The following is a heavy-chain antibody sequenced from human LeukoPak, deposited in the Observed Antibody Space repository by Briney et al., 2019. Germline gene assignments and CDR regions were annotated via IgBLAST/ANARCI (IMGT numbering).Heavy chain of an antibody. CDR2: IIPVLGIT. Sequence: SVKVSCKASGGTFSSYAISWVRQAPGQGLEWMGRIIPVLGITKYAQKFQGRVTITADKSTTTAYMELSSLRFEDTAVYYCAKDVAPGYASSSNKVEGYFQHWGQGTLVTVSS. J-gene: IGHJ1*01. V-gene: IGHV1-69*04. D-gene: IGHD6-6*01. CDR3: AKDVAPGYASSSNKVEGYFQH. CDR1: GGTFSSYA.